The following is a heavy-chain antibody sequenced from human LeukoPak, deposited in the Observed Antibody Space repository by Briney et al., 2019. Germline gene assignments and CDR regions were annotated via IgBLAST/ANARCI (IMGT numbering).Heavy chain of an antibody. J-gene: IGHJ6*02. Sequence: GGSLRLSCAASGFTFSSYGMHWVLQAPGKGLEWVAFIRYDGSNKYYADSVKGRFTISRDNSKNTLYLQMNSLRAEDTAVYYCAKVYSATMVRGVIIPRGMDVWGQGTTVTVSS. CDR3: AKVYSATMVRGVIIPRGMDV. CDR1: GFTFSSYG. V-gene: IGHV3-30*02. D-gene: IGHD3-10*01. CDR2: IRYDGSNK.